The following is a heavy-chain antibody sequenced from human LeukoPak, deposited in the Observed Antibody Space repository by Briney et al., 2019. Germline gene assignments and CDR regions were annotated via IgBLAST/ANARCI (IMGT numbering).Heavy chain of an antibody. CDR3: ERERSSGYYTEDAFDI. CDR2: IYPGDSDT. J-gene: IGHJ3*02. V-gene: IGHV5-51*01. Sequence: GESLKISCKASGYSFTSYWIGWVRQMHEKGLERMGIIYPGDSDTRYSPSFQGQVTISADKSISTAYLQWSSLKASDTAMNYCERERSSGYYTEDAFDIWGQGTMVTVSS. CDR1: GYSFTSYW. D-gene: IGHD3-22*01.